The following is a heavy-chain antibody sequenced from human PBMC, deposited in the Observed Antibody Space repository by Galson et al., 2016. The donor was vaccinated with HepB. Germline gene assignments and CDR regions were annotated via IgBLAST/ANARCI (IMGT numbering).Heavy chain of an antibody. Sequence: PALVKPTQTLTLTCTFSGFSLSTSGMCVSWIRQPPGKALEWLALIDWDDFKYYSTSLKTRLTISKDTSKNQVALTMTNMDPVDTAPYYCARWDYYDISGSWEDYWGQGTLVTVSS. J-gene: IGHJ4*02. CDR1: GFSLSTSGMC. CDR3: ARWDYYDISGSWEDY. D-gene: IGHD3-22*01. CDR2: IDWDDFK. V-gene: IGHV2-70*01.